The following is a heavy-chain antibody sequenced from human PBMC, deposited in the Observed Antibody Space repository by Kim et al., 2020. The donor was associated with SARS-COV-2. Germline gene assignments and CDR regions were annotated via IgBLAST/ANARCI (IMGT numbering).Heavy chain of an antibody. D-gene: IGHD6-19*01. CDR2: VSRGGGDT. CDR1: GFTFSSYA. J-gene: IGHJ3*01. V-gene: IGHV3-23*01. Sequence: GGSLRLSCAASGFTFSSYAMSWVRQAPGKGLEWVSGVSRGGGDTFYAEFVKGRFTVSRDNFKNTLYLQMNSLRADDTAVYYCATRIAVTGSENWGQGTMVTVSS. CDR3: ATRIAVTGSEN.